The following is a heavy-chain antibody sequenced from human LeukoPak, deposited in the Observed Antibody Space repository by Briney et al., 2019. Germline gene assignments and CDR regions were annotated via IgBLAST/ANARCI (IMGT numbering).Heavy chain of an antibody. CDR2: IHFDGSPK. Sequence: GGSLRLSCAASGFTFSSYGMHWVRQAPGKGLEWVAFIHFDGSPKYSGDSVKGRFTVSRDNSKNTLYLQMNSLRPEDTAVYYCAKDRCTRASCDGYPGHWGQGTLVTVSS. J-gene: IGHJ4*02. CDR3: AKDRCTRASCDGYPGH. D-gene: IGHD2-2*03. CDR1: GFTFSSYG. V-gene: IGHV3-30*02.